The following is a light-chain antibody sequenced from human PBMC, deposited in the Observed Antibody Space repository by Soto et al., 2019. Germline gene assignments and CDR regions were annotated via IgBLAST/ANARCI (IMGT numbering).Light chain of an antibody. CDR3: QQSYNSPMYT. Sequence: DIQMTQSPSSLSASVGDRVTITCRASQSISRSLNWYQQKPGKAPRLLICAASSLQNGVPSRFSGSGSGTDFTLTISSLQPEDAAIYSCQQSYNSPMYTFGQGTTLEIK. CDR2: AAS. J-gene: IGKJ2*01. CDR1: QSISRS. V-gene: IGKV1-39*01.